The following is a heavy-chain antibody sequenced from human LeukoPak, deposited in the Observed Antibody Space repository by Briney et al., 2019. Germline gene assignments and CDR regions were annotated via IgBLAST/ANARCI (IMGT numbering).Heavy chain of an antibody. CDR2: INPNSGGT. D-gene: IGHD6-19*01. CDR3: AKGTSGWYVAPFDY. V-gene: IGHV1-2*02. Sequence: ASVKVSCKASGYTFTGYYMHWVRQAPGQGLEWMGWINPNSGGTNYAQKFQGRVTMTRDTSISTAYMELSRLRSDDTAVYYCAKGTSGWYVAPFDYWGQGTRVTVSS. J-gene: IGHJ4*02. CDR1: GYTFTGYY.